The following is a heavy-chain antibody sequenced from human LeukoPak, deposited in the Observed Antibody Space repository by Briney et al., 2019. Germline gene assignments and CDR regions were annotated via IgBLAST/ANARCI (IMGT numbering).Heavy chain of an antibody. D-gene: IGHD6-13*01. CDR1: GFTFSSYW. CDR3: VRAGRVATED. CDR2: IKQDGSEK. J-gene: IGHJ4*02. V-gene: IGHV3-7*01. Sequence: GGYLRLSCAASGFTFSSYWVSWVRQAPGKGLEWVANIKQDGSEKYYVDSVKGRFTISRDNAKNSLYLQMNSLRAEDTAIYYCVRAGRVATEDWGQGTLVTVSS.